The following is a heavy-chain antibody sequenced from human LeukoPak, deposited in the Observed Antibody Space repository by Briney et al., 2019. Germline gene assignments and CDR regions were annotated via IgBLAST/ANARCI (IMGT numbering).Heavy chain of an antibody. CDR3: ARGDGPVVVSDAFDI. J-gene: IGHJ3*02. CDR2: ISYDGSNK. CDR1: GFTFSSYG. V-gene: IGHV3-30*03. D-gene: IGHD3-22*01. Sequence: GGSLRLSCAASGFTFSSYGMHWVRQAPGKGLEWVAVISYDGSNKYYADSVKGRFTISRDNSKNTLYLQMNSLRAEDTAVYYCARGDGPVVVSDAFDIWGQGTMVTVSS.